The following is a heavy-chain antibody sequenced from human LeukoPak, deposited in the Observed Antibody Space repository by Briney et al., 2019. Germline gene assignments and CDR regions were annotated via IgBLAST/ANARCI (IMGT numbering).Heavy chain of an antibody. CDR2: INPSGGST. V-gene: IGHV1-46*01. Sequence: ASVKVSCKASGYTFTSYYMHWVRQAPGQGLEWMGIINPSGGSTSYAQKFQGRVTITRDTSASTAYMELSSLRSEDTAVYYCARAEGLRFLEWLSTNYYYYGMDVWGQGTTVTVSS. CDR1: GYTFTSYY. CDR3: ARAEGLRFLEWLSTNYYYYGMDV. D-gene: IGHD3-3*01. J-gene: IGHJ6*02.